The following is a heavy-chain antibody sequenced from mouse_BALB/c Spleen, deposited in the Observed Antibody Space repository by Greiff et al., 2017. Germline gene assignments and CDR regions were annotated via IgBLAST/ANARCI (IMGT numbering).Heavy chain of an antibody. V-gene: IGHV3-2*02. Sequence: EVKLMESGPGLVKPSQSLSLTCTVTGYSITSDYAWNWIRQFPGNKLEWMGYISYSGSTSYNPSLKSRISITRDTSKNQFFLQLNSVTTEDTATYYCARRGTVVPFDYWGQGTTLTVSS. CDR1: GYSITSDYA. CDR2: ISYSGST. J-gene: IGHJ2*01. CDR3: ARRGTVVPFDY. D-gene: IGHD1-1*01.